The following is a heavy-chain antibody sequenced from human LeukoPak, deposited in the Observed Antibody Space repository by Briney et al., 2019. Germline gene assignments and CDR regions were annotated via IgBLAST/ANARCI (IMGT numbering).Heavy chain of an antibody. CDR2: IYPGDSDT. D-gene: IGHD1-26*01. Sequence: GESLKISCKGSGYSFTNFWIGWVRQMPGKGLEWMGIIYPGDSDTRYSPSFQGQVTISADKSISTAYLQWRSLKASDTAIYYCGRHLSMVGAMQSAFDIWGQGTMVTVSS. V-gene: IGHV5-51*01. CDR1: GYSFTNFW. J-gene: IGHJ3*02. CDR3: GRHLSMVGAMQSAFDI.